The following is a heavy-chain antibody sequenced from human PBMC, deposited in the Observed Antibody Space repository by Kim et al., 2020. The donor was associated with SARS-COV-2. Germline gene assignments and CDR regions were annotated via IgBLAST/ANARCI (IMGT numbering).Heavy chain of an antibody. J-gene: IGHJ4*02. D-gene: IGHD6-13*01. V-gene: IGHV4-39*01. Sequence: SLKSRVTISVDTSKNQFSLKLSSVTAADTAVYYCARHGPFGAAAGTGFDYWGQGTLVTVSS. CDR3: ARHGPFGAAAGTGFDY.